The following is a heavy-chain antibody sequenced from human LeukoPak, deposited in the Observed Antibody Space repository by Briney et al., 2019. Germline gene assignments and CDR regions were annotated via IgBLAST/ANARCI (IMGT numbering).Heavy chain of an antibody. CDR1: GGSISSYY. V-gene: IGHV4-59*01. CDR3: ASYYYDSSGFGY. J-gene: IGHJ4*02. D-gene: IGHD3-22*01. Sequence: SETLSLTCAVSGGSISSYYWSWIRQPPGKRLEWIGYIYYSGSTNYNPSLKSRVTISVDTSKNQSSLKLSSVTAADTAVYYCASYYYDSSGFGYWGQGTLVTVSS. CDR2: IYYSGST.